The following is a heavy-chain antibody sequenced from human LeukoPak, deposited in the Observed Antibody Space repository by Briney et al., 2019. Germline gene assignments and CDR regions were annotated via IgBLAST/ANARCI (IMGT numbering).Heavy chain of an antibody. CDR1: GFTFSSYG. Sequence: GGSLRLSCAASGFTFSSYGMHWVRQAPGKGLEWGAFIRYDGSNKYYADSVKGRFTISRDNSKNTLYLQMNSLRAEDTAVYYCAKDQYSSSSGLAYYYMDVWGKGTTVTVSS. J-gene: IGHJ6*03. CDR2: IRYDGSNK. CDR3: AKDQYSSSSGLAYYYMDV. D-gene: IGHD6-6*01. V-gene: IGHV3-30*02.